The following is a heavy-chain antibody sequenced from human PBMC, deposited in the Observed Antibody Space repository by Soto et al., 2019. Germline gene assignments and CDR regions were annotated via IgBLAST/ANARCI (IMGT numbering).Heavy chain of an antibody. V-gene: IGHV3-33*01. CDR2: IWYDGSIK. J-gene: IGHJ1*01. CDR1: GFTFSSYG. CDR3: ARGTVAGPARQYFLH. D-gene: IGHD6-19*01. Sequence: QVQLVESGGGVVQPGRSLRLSCAASGFTFSSYGMHWVRQAPGRGLEWVAVIWYDGSIKYYADSVKGRFTISRDNSKNTLYLQMNILRAEDTAVYYCARGTVAGPARQYFLHWGQGTLVTVSS.